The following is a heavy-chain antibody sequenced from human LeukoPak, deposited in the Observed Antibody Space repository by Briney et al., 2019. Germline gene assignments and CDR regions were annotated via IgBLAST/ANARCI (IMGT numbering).Heavy chain of an antibody. V-gene: IGHV3-23*01. CDR2: ISGSGGST. CDR3: ARVDSSGYIDNNWFDP. J-gene: IGHJ5*02. CDR1: GFTFSSYA. Sequence: AGGSLRLSCAASGFTFSSYAMSWVRQAPGKGLEWVSAISGSGGSTYYADSVKGRFTISRDNSKNTLYLQMNSLRAEDTAVYYCARVDSSGYIDNNWFDPWGQGTLVTVSS. D-gene: IGHD3-22*01.